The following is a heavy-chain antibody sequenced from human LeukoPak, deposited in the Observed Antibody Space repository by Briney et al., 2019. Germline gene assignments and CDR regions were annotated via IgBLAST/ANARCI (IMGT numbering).Heavy chain of an antibody. CDR3: AKDRSVLRYFDWLSGGFDY. CDR1: GFTFSSYG. Sequence: GGSLRPSCAASGFTFSSYGMHWVRQAPGKGLEWVAVISYDGSNKYYADSVKVRFTISRDNSKNTLYLQMNSLRAEDTAVYYCAKDRSVLRYFDWLSGGFDYWGQGTLVTVSS. D-gene: IGHD3-9*01. CDR2: ISYDGSNK. V-gene: IGHV3-30*18. J-gene: IGHJ4*02.